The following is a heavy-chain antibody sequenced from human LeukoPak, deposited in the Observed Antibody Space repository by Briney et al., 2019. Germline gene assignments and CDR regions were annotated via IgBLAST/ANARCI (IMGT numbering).Heavy chain of an antibody. J-gene: IGHJ4*02. Sequence: SSETLSLTCTVSGGSISSYYWSWIRQPAGKGLEWIGRIYTSGSTNYNPSLKSRVTMSVDTSKNQFSLKLSSVTAADTAVYYCVRGSTLRHYQYWGQGTLVTVSS. CDR3: VRGSTLRHYQY. D-gene: IGHD3-16*01. V-gene: IGHV4-4*07. CDR2: IYTSGST. CDR1: GGSISSYY.